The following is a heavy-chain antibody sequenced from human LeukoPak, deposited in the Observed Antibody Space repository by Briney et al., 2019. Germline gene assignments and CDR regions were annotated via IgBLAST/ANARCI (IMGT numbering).Heavy chain of an antibody. V-gene: IGHV4-30-2*01. CDR1: GGSISSGSYY. CDR3: ARATRSSFDY. CDR2: IYHSGST. Sequence: PSETLSLTCTVSGGSISSGSYYWSWIRQPPGKGLEWIGYIYHSGSTYYNPSLKSRVTISVDRSKNQFSLKLSSVTAADTAVYYCARATRSSFDYWGQGTLVTVSS. J-gene: IGHJ4*02. D-gene: IGHD2-15*01.